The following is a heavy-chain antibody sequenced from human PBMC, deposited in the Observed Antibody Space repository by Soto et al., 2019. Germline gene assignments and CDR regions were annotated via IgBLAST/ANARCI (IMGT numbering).Heavy chain of an antibody. CDR1: GFTCSSYW. V-gene: IGHV3-7*01. CDR2: IKEDGSEE. CDR3: ARDRGMYSTSSLDY. Sequence: EVQLVESGGGLVQPGGSLRLSCAAPGFTCSSYWMRLVLQAPGNGPERVANIKEDGSEEYYVDSVKGRLTISRAKAKNSLYLQMNSLRAEDTAVYYCARDRGMYSTSSLDYWGQGTLVTVSS. D-gene: IGHD6-6*01. J-gene: IGHJ4*02.